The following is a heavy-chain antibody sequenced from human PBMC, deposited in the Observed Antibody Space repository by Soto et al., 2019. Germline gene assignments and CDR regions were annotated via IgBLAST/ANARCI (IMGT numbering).Heavy chain of an antibody. CDR3: ARDPYDYYGMDV. V-gene: IGHV3-21*01. J-gene: IGHJ6*02. Sequence: GSLRVSCAASGFTFSSYSMNWVRQAPGKGLEWVSSISSSSSYIYYADSVKGRFTISRDNAKNSLYLQMNSLRAEDTAVYYCARDPYDYYGMDVWGQGTTVTVSS. CDR2: ISSSSSYI. CDR1: GFTFSSYS.